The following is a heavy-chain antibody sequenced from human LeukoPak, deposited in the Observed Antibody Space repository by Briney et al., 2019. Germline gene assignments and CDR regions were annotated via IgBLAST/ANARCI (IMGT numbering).Heavy chain of an antibody. CDR2: IWYDGSNK. J-gene: IGHJ4*02. V-gene: IGHV3-33*01. CDR3: ARDSVGDLLDY. CDR1: GFTFTTYG. Sequence: PGRSLRLSCAASGFTFTTYGMHWVRQAPGKGLEWVAFIWYDGSNKNYADSVRGRFSISRDNSKNTLYLRMNSLGAEDTAIYYCARDSVGDLLDYWGQGTPVTVSS. D-gene: IGHD4-17*01.